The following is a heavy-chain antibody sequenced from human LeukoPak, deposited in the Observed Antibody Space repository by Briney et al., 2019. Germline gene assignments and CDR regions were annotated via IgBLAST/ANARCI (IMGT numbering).Heavy chain of an antibody. CDR3: ARHDSYIPY. CDR2: ISDVEKIP. Sequence: GGSLRLSCAASGFTFTNYAMSCVRQAPGRWLEWVSGISDVEKIPYYSDSVKGRFTISSDNSKKPVYLQMNNLRAEDTAVYFCARHDSYIPYWGQGIPVTVSS. CDR1: GFTFTNYA. D-gene: IGHD3-10*01. V-gene: IGHV3-23*01. J-gene: IGHJ4*02.